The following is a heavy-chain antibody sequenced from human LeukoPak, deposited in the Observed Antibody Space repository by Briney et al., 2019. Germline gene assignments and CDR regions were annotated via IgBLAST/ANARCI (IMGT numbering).Heavy chain of an antibody. CDR3: ALFGGGGFDI. J-gene: IGHJ3*02. Sequence: SETLSLTCTVSGGSITSSIYYYWGWIRQTPEKGLEWIGTIYYDGSTSYNTSLKSRVSMSIDTSKNQFSLKLTSVTASDTAVYYCALFGGGGFDIWGQGTMVTVSS. V-gene: IGHV4-39*01. CDR2: IYYDGST. D-gene: IGHD3-10*01. CDR1: GGSITSSIYYY.